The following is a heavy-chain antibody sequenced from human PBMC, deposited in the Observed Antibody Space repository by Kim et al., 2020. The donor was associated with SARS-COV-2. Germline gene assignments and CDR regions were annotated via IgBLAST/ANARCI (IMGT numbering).Heavy chain of an antibody. Sequence: GGSLRLSCAASGFTFSSYAMSWVRQAPGKGLEWVSAISGSGGSTYYADSVKGRFTISRDNSKNTLYLQMNSLRAEDTAVYYCAKGGSYYYDSSGGDYWGQGTLVTVSS. CDR3: AKGGSYYYDSSGGDY. D-gene: IGHD3-22*01. J-gene: IGHJ4*02. CDR1: GFTFSSYA. CDR2: ISGSGGST. V-gene: IGHV3-23*01.